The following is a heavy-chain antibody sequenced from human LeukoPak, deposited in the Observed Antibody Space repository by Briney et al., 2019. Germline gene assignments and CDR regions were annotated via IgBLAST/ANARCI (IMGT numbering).Heavy chain of an antibody. Sequence: SETLSLTCAVYGGSFSGYYWSWIRQPPGKGLEWIGEINHSGSTNYNPSLKSRVTISVDTSKNQFSLKLYSVTAADTAMYYCAREDSAISDNAFGIWGQGTLVTISS. CDR1: GGSFSGYY. D-gene: IGHD1-26*01. V-gene: IGHV4-34*01. CDR3: AREDSAISDNAFGI. J-gene: IGHJ3*02. CDR2: INHSGST.